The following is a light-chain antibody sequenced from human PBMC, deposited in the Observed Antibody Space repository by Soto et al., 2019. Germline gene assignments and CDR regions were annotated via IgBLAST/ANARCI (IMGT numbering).Light chain of an antibody. J-gene: IGLJ3*02. CDR3: RSYAGSNILL. CDR1: SSDIGEYSY. CDR2: EVS. V-gene: IGLV2-8*01. Sequence: QSALTQPPSASGSPGQSVTISCTGTSSDIGEYSYVSWYQQHPGKAPKFIIYEVSKRPSGVPDRFSGSKSGNTASLTVSGLQAEDEADYYCRSYAGSNILLFGGGTKVTVL.